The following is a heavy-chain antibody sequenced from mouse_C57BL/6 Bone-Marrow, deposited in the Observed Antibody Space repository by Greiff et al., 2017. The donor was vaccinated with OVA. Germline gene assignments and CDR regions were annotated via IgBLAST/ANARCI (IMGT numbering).Heavy chain of an antibody. J-gene: IGHJ1*03. CDR2: IWSGGST. CDR1: GFSLTSYG. D-gene: IGHD1-1*01. Sequence: QVQLQQSGPGLVQPSQSLSITCTVSGFSLTSYGVHWVRQSPGKGLEWLGVIWSGGSTDYNAAFISRLSISKDNSKSQVFFKMNSLQADDTAIDYCARKGLRYWYFDVWGTGTTVTVSS. V-gene: IGHV2-2*01. CDR3: ARKGLRYWYFDV.